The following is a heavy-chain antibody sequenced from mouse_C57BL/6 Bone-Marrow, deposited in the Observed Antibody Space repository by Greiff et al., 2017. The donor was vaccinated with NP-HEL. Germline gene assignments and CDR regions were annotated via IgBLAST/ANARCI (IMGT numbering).Heavy chain of an antibody. CDR1: GYSITSGYY. CDR2: ISYDGSN. Sequence: EVKLEESGPGLVKPSQSLSLTCSVTGYSITSGYYWNWIRQFPGNKLEWMGYISYDGSNNYNPSLKNRISITRDTSTNQFFLKLNSVTTEDTATYYCARIPLLGYYFDYWGQGTTLTVSS. CDR3: ARIPLLGYYFDY. V-gene: IGHV3-6*01. D-gene: IGHD1-1*01. J-gene: IGHJ2*01.